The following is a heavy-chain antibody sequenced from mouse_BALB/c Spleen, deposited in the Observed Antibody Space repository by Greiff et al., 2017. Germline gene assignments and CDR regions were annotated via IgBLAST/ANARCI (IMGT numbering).Heavy chain of an antibody. V-gene: IGHV1S56*01. Sequence: QVQLQQSGPELVKPGASVRISCKASGYTFTSYYIHWVKQRPGQGLEWIGWIYPGNVNTKYNEKFKGKATLTADKSSSTAYMQLSSLTSEDSAVYFCALDSSGYPWFAYWGQGTLVTVSA. CDR2: IYPGNVNT. D-gene: IGHD3-2*01. CDR1: GYTFTSYY. J-gene: IGHJ3*01. CDR3: ALDSSGYPWFAY.